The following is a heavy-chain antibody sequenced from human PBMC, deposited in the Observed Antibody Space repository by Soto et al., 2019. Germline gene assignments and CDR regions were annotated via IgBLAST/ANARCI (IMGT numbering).Heavy chain of an antibody. Sequence: GGSLRLSCAASGFTFSSYAMHWVRQAPGKGLEWVAVISYDGSNKYYADSVKGRFTISRDNSKNTLYLQMNSLRAEDTAVYYCARARTYYYDSSGYPSNWFDPWGQGTLVTSPQ. CDR2: ISYDGSNK. CDR1: GFTFSSYA. D-gene: IGHD3-22*01. CDR3: ARARTYYYDSSGYPSNWFDP. J-gene: IGHJ5*02. V-gene: IGHV3-30-3*01.